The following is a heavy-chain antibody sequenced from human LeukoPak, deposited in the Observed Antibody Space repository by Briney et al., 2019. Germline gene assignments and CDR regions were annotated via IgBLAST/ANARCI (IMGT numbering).Heavy chain of an antibody. CDR2: IDPNGGT. J-gene: IGHJ4*02. V-gene: IGHV4-34*01. D-gene: IGHD4-23*01. CDR1: GGSFSGYH. Sequence: PSETLSLTCAVSGGSFSGYHWTWIRRPPGKGLEWIGEIDPNGGTHYKPSLKSRVTMSLDTSKNHFSLKLSSVTAADTAVYYCGRGQQVRWPPPIYWGQGTLVTVSS. CDR3: GRGQQVRWPPPIY.